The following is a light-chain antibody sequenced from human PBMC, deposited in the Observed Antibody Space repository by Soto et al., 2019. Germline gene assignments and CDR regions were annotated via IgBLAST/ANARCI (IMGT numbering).Light chain of an antibody. J-gene: IGKJ5*01. Sequence: EIVLTQFPGTLSLSPGERATLSCRASQSVSSNYLAWYQQRPGQAPRLLIYDASNRATGIPARFSGSGSGTDFTLTISSLEPEDFAVYYCQQRSNWPPITFGQGTRLEIK. V-gene: IGKV3-11*01. CDR2: DAS. CDR1: QSVSSNY. CDR3: QQRSNWPPIT.